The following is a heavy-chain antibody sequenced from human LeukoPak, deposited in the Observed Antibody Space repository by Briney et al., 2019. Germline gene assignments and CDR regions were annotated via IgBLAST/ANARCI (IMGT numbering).Heavy chain of an antibody. J-gene: IGHJ4*02. D-gene: IGHD3-3*01. CDR1: GYTFSSYW. Sequence: GESLRISGKGSGYTFSSYWIGWVRQMPGKGLEWMGIIYPGDSDTRYSPSLQGQVTISVDTSIGTAYLQWSSLKASDTAIYYCARQNDFRLDYWGQGTLVTVSS. CDR3: ARQNDFRLDY. CDR2: IYPGDSDT. V-gene: IGHV5-51*01.